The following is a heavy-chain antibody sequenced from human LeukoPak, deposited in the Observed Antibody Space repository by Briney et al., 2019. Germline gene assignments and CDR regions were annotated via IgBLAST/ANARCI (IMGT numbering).Heavy chain of an antibody. D-gene: IGHD3-22*01. CDR3: AKVALFSGYYPPFDY. J-gene: IGHJ4*02. V-gene: IGHV3-23*01. Sequence: PGGSLRLSCAASGFTFINYAMSWVRQAPGMGLEWVSGISGGSDGTYYADSVKGRFTISRDNSKNTLFLQMNSLRPEDTAVYHCAKVALFSGYYPPFDYWGQGTLVTVSS. CDR1: GFTFINYA. CDR2: ISGGSDGT.